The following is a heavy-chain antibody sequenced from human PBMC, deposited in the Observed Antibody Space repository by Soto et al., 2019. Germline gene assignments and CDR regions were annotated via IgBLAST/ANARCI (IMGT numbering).Heavy chain of an antibody. CDR2: IYYSGST. CDR1: GGSISSSSYY. V-gene: IGHV4-39*01. CDR3: ARLYGRGFLTYYDFWSGYPNGGDYYYYGMDV. Sequence: KPSETLSLTCTVSGGSISSSSYYWGWIRQPPGKGLEWIGSIYYSGSTYYNPSLKSRVTISVDTSKNQFSLKLSSVTAADTAVYYCARLYGRGFLTYYDFWSGYPNGGDYYYYGMDVWGQGTTVTVSS. J-gene: IGHJ6*02. D-gene: IGHD3-3*01.